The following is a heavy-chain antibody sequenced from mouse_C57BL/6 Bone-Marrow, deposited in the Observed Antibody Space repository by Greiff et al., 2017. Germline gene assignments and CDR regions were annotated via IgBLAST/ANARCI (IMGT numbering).Heavy chain of an antibody. CDR3: ASLYDGFAWFAY. Sequence: EVMLVESGGGLVQPGGSLSLSCAASGFTFTDYYMSWVRQPPGKALEWLGFIRNKANGYTTEYSASVKGRFTISRDNSQSILYLQMNALRAEDSATYYCASLYDGFAWFAYWGQGTLVTVSA. CDR2: IRNKANGYTT. J-gene: IGHJ3*01. CDR1: GFTFTDYY. D-gene: IGHD2-3*01. V-gene: IGHV7-3*01.